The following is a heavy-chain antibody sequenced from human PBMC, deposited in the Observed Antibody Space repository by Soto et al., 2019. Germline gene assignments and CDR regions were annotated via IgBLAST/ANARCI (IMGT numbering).Heavy chain of an antibody. Sequence: QVQLVQSGAEVKKPGASVKVSCKASGYTFTSYGISWVRQAPGQGLEWMGWISAYNGNTNYAQKLQGRVTMTTDTATSTAYMELRSLRSDDTAVYYCARDGSLLWFGELLYKGNWFDPWGQGTLVTVSS. CDR2: ISAYNGNT. V-gene: IGHV1-18*01. CDR1: GYTFTSYG. D-gene: IGHD3-10*01. J-gene: IGHJ5*02. CDR3: ARDGSLLWFGELLYKGNWFDP.